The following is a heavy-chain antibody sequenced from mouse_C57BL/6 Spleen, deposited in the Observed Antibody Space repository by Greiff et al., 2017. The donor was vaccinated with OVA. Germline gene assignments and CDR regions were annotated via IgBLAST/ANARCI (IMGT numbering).Heavy chain of an antibody. V-gene: IGHV1-18*01. D-gene: IGHD1-1*01. CDR2: INPNNGGT. Sequence: EVQLQQSGPELVKPGASVKIPCKASGYTFTDYNMDWVKQSHGKGLEWIGDINPNNGGTIYNQKFKGKATLTVDKSSSTAYMELRSLTSEDTAVYYCARNPITTVVATGAMDYWGQGTSVTVSS. CDR1: GYTFTDYN. J-gene: IGHJ4*01. CDR3: ARNPITTVVATGAMDY.